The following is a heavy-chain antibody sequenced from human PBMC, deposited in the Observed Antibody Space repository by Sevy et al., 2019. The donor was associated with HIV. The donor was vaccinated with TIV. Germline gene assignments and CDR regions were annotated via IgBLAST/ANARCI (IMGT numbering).Heavy chain of an antibody. CDR2: ISYDGSNK. CDR3: AKYYDILTGYG. CDR1: GFTFSSYG. J-gene: IGHJ4*02. Sequence: GGSLRLSFAASGFTFSSYGMPWVRRAPGKGREGVAVISYDGSNKYYADSVKGRFTISRDNSKNTLYLQMNSLRAEDTAVYYCAKYYDILTGYGWGQGTLVTVSS. V-gene: IGHV3-30*18. D-gene: IGHD3-9*01.